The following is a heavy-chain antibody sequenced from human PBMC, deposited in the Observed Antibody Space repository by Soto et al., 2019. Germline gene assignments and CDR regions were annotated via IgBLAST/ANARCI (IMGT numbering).Heavy chain of an antibody. CDR1: GFTFSSYA. CDR2: ISYDGSNK. CDR3: ARDRDGDGMDV. J-gene: IGHJ6*02. Sequence: GGSLRLSCAASGFTFSSYAMHWVRQAPGKGLEWVAVISYDGSNKYYADSVKGRFTISRDNSKNTLYLQMNSLRAEDTAVYYCARDRDGDGMDVWGQGTTVTVSS. D-gene: IGHD3-16*01. V-gene: IGHV3-30-3*01.